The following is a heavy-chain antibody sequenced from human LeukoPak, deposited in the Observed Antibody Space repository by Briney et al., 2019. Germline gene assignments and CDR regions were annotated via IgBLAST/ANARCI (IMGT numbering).Heavy chain of an antibody. D-gene: IGHD3-9*01. V-gene: IGHV3-23*01. J-gene: IGHJ4*02. CDR1: GFTFSSYA. CDR3: ARVPSYNILTGYYRTDY. CDR2: ISGRGGTT. Sequence: GGSLRLSCAASGFTFSSYAMTWVREAPGKGLEWVSTISGRGGTTYYADSVKGRFTISRDNSKNTLYLQMDSLRAEDTAVYYCARVPSYNILTGYYRTDYWGQGTLVTVSS.